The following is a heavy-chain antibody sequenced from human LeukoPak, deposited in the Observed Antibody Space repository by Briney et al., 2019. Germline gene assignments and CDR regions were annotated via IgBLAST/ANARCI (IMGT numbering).Heavy chain of an antibody. D-gene: IGHD3-10*01. CDR1: GFTLSSYG. CDR3: AKGPRYYGSGIANWFGP. V-gene: IGHV3-30*18. CDR2: ISYDGSNK. Sequence: PGGSLRLSCAASGFTLSSYGMHWVRQAPGKGLEWVAVISYDGSNKYYADSVKGRFTISRDNSKNTLYLQMNSLRAEDTAVYYCAKGPRYYGSGIANWFGPWGQGTLVTVSS. J-gene: IGHJ5*02.